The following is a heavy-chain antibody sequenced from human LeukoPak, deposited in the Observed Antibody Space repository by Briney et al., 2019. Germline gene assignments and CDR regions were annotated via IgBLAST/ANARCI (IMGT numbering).Heavy chain of an antibody. J-gene: IGHJ5*02. CDR3: ARSFVVVPGAIDWFDP. V-gene: IGHV4-59*12. Sequence: SETLSLTCTVSGGSISSYYWSWIRQPPGKGLECIGYIHYSGSTNYNPSLKSRVTISKDTSKNQFSLKLSSVTAADTAVYYCARSFVVVPGAIDWFDPWGQGTLVTVSS. D-gene: IGHD2-2*02. CDR2: IHYSGST. CDR1: GGSISSYY.